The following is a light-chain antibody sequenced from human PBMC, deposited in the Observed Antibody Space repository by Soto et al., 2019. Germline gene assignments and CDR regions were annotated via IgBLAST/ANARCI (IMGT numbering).Light chain of an antibody. CDR1: QSVSGW. CDR2: KAS. J-gene: IGKJ1*01. V-gene: IGKV1-5*03. CDR3: QQYNSYWT. Sequence: DIQMTQSPSTLSASVGDRVTITCRASQSVSGWLAWFQQKPGRAPKLLIYKASSLESGVPSRFSGSGFGTEFTLTINSLQPDDFATYYYQQYNSYWTFGQGTKVEMK.